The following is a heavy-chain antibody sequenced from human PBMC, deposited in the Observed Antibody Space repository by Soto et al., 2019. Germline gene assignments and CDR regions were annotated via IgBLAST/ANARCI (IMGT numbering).Heavy chain of an antibody. Sequence: GGSLRLSCAASGFTFSSYWMHWVRQAPGKGLEWVSRINSDGSSTNYADSVKGRFTISRDNAKNTLYLQMNRLRAEDTAVYYWARASVYSSSSAEYFQHWGQGTLVTVSS. J-gene: IGHJ1*01. CDR1: GFTFSSYW. V-gene: IGHV3-74*01. CDR2: INSDGSST. CDR3: ARASVYSSSSAEYFQH. D-gene: IGHD6-6*01.